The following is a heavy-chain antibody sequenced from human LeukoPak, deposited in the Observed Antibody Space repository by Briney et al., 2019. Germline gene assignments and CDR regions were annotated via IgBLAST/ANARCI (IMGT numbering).Heavy chain of an antibody. CDR2: ISSSSSYI. CDR1: GFTFSSYS. Sequence: PGGSLRLSCAASGFTFSSYSMNWVRQAPGKGLEWVSSISSSSSYIYYADSVKGRFTISRDNAKNSLYLQMNSLRAEDTAVYYCARALPGIAVAGILSGYWGQGTLVTVSS. J-gene: IGHJ4*02. D-gene: IGHD6-19*01. CDR3: ARALPGIAVAGILSGY. V-gene: IGHV3-21*01.